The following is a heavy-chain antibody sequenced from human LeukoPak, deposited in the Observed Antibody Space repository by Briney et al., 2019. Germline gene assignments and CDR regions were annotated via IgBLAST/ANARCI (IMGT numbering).Heavy chain of an antibody. Sequence: GGSLRLSCTASGFTFSSYGMHWVRQAPGKGLEWVAFIRYDGSNKYYADSVKGRFTISRDNSKNTLYLQMNSLRAEDTAVYYCAKTPGYCSSTSCLPLFDYWGQGTLVTVSS. V-gene: IGHV3-30*02. D-gene: IGHD2-2*01. CDR3: AKTPGYCSSTSCLPLFDY. J-gene: IGHJ4*02. CDR2: IRYDGSNK. CDR1: GFTFSSYG.